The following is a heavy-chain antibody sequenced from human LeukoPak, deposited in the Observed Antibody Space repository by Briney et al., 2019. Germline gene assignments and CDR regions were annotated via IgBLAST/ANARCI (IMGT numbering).Heavy chain of an antibody. J-gene: IGHJ3*02. CDR2: IYTRGST. V-gene: IGHV4-61*02. Sequence: SETLSLTCTVSGGSISSGSYYWSWIRQPAGKGLEWIGRIYTRGSTNYNPSLKSRVTISVDTSKNHFSLKLSSVTAADTAVYYCARDDNLIVATTIWGQGTMVTVSS. CDR3: ARDDNLIVATTI. CDR1: GGSISSGSYY. D-gene: IGHD5-12*01.